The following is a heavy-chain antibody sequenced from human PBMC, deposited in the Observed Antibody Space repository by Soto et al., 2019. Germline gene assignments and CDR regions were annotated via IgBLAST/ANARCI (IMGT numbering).Heavy chain of an antibody. D-gene: IGHD2-21*02. CDR3: ARWESGDWYLGI. J-gene: IGHJ4*02. CDR2: INPDGTLK. V-gene: IGHV3-7*03. CDR1: GFALSGYW. Sequence: EVQLVESGGGLVQPGGSLRLSCAASGFALSGYWMTWVRQAPGKGLEWVASINPDGTLKYYVDSVKGRFTISRDNAANSLFLQMISVRVEDTAVYYCARWESGDWYLGIWGQGTLVTVSS.